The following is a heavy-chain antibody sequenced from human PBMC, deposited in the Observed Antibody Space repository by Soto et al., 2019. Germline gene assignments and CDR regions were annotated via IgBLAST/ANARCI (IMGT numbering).Heavy chain of an antibody. CDR2: IYSIGNT. D-gene: IGHD6-19*01. Sequence: PSETLSLTCTVSGASIRSSAYWGWIRQPPGKGLEWIGSIYSIGNTYYNPSLKSGVTISADTSKNQFSLNLISVTAAGTAVYYCRRSSRYSTDVWGQGITVTV. V-gene: IGHV4-39*01. CDR1: GASIRSSAY. CDR3: RRSSRYSTDV. J-gene: IGHJ6*02.